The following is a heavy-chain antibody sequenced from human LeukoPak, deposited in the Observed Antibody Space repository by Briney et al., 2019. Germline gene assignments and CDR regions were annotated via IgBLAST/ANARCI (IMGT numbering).Heavy chain of an antibody. Sequence: GGSLGLSCAASGFTFSNTWMYWVRQGPGKGLVWVSRIYNDETSATYADSVKGRFTISRDNAKNTLYLQMDSLRVDDTAVYYCARGAPIDYWGQGTLVTVSS. CDR3: ARGAPIDY. CDR2: IYNDETSA. V-gene: IGHV3-74*01. J-gene: IGHJ4*02. CDR1: GFTFSNTW.